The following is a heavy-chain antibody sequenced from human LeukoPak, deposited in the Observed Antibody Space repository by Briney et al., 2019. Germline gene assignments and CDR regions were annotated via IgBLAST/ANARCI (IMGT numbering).Heavy chain of an antibody. D-gene: IGHD5-18*01. CDR1: GVIFSSYA. CDR3: ARAVLLGTDFDY. CDR2: INPNSGGT. Sequence: ASVKVSCKASGVIFSSYAITWVRQAPGQGLEWMGWINPNSGGTNYAQKFQGRVTMTRDTSISAAYMELSRLRSDDTAVYYCARAVLLGTDFDYWGQGTLVTISS. J-gene: IGHJ4*02. V-gene: IGHV1-2*02.